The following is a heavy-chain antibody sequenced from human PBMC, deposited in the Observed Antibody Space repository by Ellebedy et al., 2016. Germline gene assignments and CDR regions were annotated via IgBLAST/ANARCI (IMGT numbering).Heavy chain of an antibody. J-gene: IGHJ4*02. V-gene: IGHV1-18*04. CDR2: ISPDNGNT. CDR1: GYTFTGYF. D-gene: IGHD3-16*01. Sequence: ASVKVSXKASGYTFTGYFIHWVRQAPGQGLEWMAWISPDNGNTVYAQNLQGRVTLTTDTSTSLGYMELRSLRSDDTAVYYCARDRPGGTFDNWGQGTLVTVSS. CDR3: ARDRPGGTFDN.